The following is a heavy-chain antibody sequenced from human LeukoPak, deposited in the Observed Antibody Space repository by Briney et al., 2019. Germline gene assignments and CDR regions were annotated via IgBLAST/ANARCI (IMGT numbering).Heavy chain of an antibody. CDR2: INGSGGST. J-gene: IGHJ6*02. V-gene: IGHV3-23*01. Sequence: GASLRLSCSASGFTFSSYAMSWVRQAPGKGLEWVSAINGSGGSTYYADCVKGRFTISRDNSKNTLYLQMNSLRAEDTAVYYCAKDQRRAAAGRQYFYYGMDVWGQGTTVTVSS. D-gene: IGHD6-13*01. CDR3: AKDQRRAAAGRQYFYYGMDV. CDR1: GFTFSSYA.